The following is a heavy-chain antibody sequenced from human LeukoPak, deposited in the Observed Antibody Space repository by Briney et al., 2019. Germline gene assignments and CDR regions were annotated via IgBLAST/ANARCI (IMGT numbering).Heavy chain of an antibody. J-gene: IGHJ5*02. Sequence: SETLSLTCTVSGGFISSSNYYWGWIRQPPGKGLEWIGSIYYSGNTYYNPSLKSRVTISVDTSENQFSLKLSSVTAADTAVYYCARGRYCSSTSCYSHWFDPWGQGTLVTVSS. V-gene: IGHV4-39*07. CDR3: ARGRYCSSTSCYSHWFDP. D-gene: IGHD2-2*01. CDR1: GGFISSSNYY. CDR2: IYYSGNT.